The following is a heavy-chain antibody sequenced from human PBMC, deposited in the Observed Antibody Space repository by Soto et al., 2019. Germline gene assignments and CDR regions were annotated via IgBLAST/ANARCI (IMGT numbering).Heavy chain of an antibody. CDR1: GFTFSSYG. Sequence: HPGGSLRLSCAASGFTFSSYGMHWVRQAPGKGLEWVAVISYDGSNKYYADSVKGRFTISRDNSKNTLYLQMNSLRAEDTAVYYYAKSYYDFWSGSPGFDPWGQGTLVTVSS. V-gene: IGHV3-30*18. CDR2: ISYDGSNK. D-gene: IGHD3-3*01. CDR3: AKSYYDFWSGSPGFDP. J-gene: IGHJ5*02.